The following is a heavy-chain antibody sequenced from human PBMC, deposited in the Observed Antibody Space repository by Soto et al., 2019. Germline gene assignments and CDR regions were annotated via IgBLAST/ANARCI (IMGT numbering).Heavy chain of an antibody. V-gene: IGHV3-53*01. CDR2: IYSGGST. J-gene: IGHJ3*02. Sequence: GGSLRLSCAASGFTVSGNYMSWVRQAPGKGLEWVSVIYSGGSTYYADSVKGRFTISRDNSKNTLYLQMNSLRAEDTAVYYCASRTTGTTRAFDIWGQGTMVTDSS. CDR1: GFTVSGNY. CDR3: ASRTTGTTRAFDI. D-gene: IGHD1-1*01.